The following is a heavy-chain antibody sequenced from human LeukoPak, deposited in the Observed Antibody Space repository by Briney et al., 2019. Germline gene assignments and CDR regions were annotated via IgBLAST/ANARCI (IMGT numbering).Heavy chain of an antibody. V-gene: IGHV4-34*01. CDR1: GGSISGSNY. CDR3: ARPRGTSRGRVPDYYYYMDV. CDR2: INHSGST. D-gene: IGHD1-1*01. Sequence: SETLPLTCAVSGGSISGSNYWSWIRQYPGKGLEWIGEINHSGSTNYNPSLKSRVTISVDTSKNQFSLKLSSVTAADTAVYYCARPRGTSRGRVPDYYYYMDVWGKGTTVTVSS. J-gene: IGHJ6*03.